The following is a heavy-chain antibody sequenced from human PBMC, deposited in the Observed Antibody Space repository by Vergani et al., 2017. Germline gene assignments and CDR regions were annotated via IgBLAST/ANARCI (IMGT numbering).Heavy chain of an antibody. CDR2: INPNSGGT. D-gene: IGHD3-22*01. Sequence: QVQLVQSGAEVKKPGTSVKVSCKASGYTFTGYYMHWVRQAPGQGLEWMGWINPNSGGTNYAQKFQGRVTITADKSTSTAYMELSSLRSEDTAVYYCVSGAYYYDSSGNYGMDVWGQGTTVTVSS. CDR3: VSGAYYYDSSGNYGMDV. CDR1: GYTFTGYY. V-gene: IGHV1-2*02. J-gene: IGHJ6*02.